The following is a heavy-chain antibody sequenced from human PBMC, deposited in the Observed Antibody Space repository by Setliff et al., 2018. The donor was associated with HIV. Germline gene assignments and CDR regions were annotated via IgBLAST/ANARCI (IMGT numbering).Heavy chain of an antibody. CDR1: GGSFSGYY. CDR3: ARGVGPYRPEDY. D-gene: IGHD3-16*01. J-gene: IGHJ4*02. Sequence: PSETLSLTCAVYGGSFSGYYWSWIRQPPGKGLEWIGEINHSGSTNYNPSLKSRVTISVDTSKNQFSLKLSSVTAADTAVYYCARGVGPYRPEDYWGQGTLVTVSS. V-gene: IGHV4-34*01. CDR2: INHSGST.